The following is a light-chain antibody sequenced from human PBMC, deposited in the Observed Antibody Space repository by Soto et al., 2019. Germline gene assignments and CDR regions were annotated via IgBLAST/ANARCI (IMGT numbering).Light chain of an antibody. CDR2: SND. V-gene: IGLV1-44*01. CDR1: SSNIGSNT. J-gene: IGLJ2*01. Sequence: QSVLTQPPSASGTPGQRVTISCSGSSSNIGSNTVNWYQQPPGTAPKLLIYSNDQRPSGVPDRFSGSKSGTSASLAISGLQSEDEADYFCAAGDDSLNGPVFGGGTKLTVL. CDR3: AAGDDSLNGPV.